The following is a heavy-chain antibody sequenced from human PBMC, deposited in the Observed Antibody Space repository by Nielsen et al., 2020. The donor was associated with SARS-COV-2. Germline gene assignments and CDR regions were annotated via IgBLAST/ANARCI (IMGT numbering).Heavy chain of an antibody. CDR2: ISAYNGNT. D-gene: IGHD1-26*01. Sequence: ASVKVSCKASGYTFTSYGISWVRQAPGQGLEWMGWISAYNGNTNYAQKLQGRVTMTTDTSTSTAYMELRSLRSDDTAVYYCARDPIVGATKLLSDYWGQGTLVTVSS. V-gene: IGHV1-18*04. CDR1: GYTFTSYG. J-gene: IGHJ4*02. CDR3: ARDPIVGATKLLSDY.